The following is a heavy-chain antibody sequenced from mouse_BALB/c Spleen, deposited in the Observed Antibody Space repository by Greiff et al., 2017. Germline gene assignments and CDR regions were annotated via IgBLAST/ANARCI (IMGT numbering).Heavy chain of an antibody. CDR2: IDTSDSYT. CDR1: GYTFTDYW. Sequence: QVQLKQPGAELVMPGASVKMSCKASGYTFTDYWMHWVKQRPGQGLEWIGAIDTSDSYTSYNQKFKGKATLTVDESSSTAYMQLSSLTSEDSAVYYCARQGGHFDYWGQGTTLTVSS. J-gene: IGHJ2*01. CDR3: ARQGGHFDY. V-gene: IGHV1-69*01.